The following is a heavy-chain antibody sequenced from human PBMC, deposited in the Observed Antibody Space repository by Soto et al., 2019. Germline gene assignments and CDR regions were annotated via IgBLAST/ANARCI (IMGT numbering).Heavy chain of an antibody. CDR1: GGTFSSYA. V-gene: IGHV1-69*13. D-gene: IGHD6-13*01. Sequence: ASVKVSCKASGGTFSSYAISWVRQAPGQGLEWMGGIIPIFGTANYAQKFQGRVTITADESTSTAYMELSSLRSEDTAVYYCARDHSSSCPGCFDYWGQGTLVTAPQ. CDR2: IIPIFGTA. J-gene: IGHJ4*02. CDR3: ARDHSSSCPGCFDY.